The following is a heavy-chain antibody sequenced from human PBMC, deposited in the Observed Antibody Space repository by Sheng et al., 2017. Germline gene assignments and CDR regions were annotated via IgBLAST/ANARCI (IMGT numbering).Heavy chain of an antibody. J-gene: IGHJ6*03. CDR1: GFTFSDYY. V-gene: IGHV3-11*04. CDR2: ISSSDRTT. CDR3: ARISRGCSGTTCYISYYMDV. D-gene: IGHD2-2*02. Sequence: QVQLVESGGGLVKPGGSLRLSCAASGFTFSDYYMSWIRQAPGKGLEWVSYISSSDRTTSYADSVKGRFTISRDNAKNSLYLQMNSPRADDTAVYYCARISRGCSGTTCYISYYMDVWGQGTTVTVSS.